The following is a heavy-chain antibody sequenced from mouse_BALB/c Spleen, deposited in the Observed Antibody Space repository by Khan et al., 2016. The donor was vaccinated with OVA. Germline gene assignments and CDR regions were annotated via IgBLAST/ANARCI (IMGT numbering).Heavy chain of an antibody. CDR1: GFTFSSYA. Sequence: EVELVESGGGLVKPGGSLKLSCAASGFTFSSYAMSWVRQTPEKRLEWVATISSGGSYTYYPDNLKGRFTISRDNAKNTLYLQMSSLRSEDTAMYYCASESRTMITHYFDYWGQGTTLTV. D-gene: IGHD2-4*01. J-gene: IGHJ2*01. CDR3: ASESRTMITHYFDY. CDR2: ISSGGSYT. V-gene: IGHV5-9-3*01.